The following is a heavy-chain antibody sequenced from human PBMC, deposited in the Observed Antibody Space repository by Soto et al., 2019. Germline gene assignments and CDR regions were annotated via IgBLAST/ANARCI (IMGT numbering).Heavy chain of an antibody. D-gene: IGHD6-13*01. J-gene: IGHJ6*02. Sequence: ASVKVSCKTSGGTFSSYAISWVRQAPGQGLEWMGGIIPMFGTAKYVQKFQGRVTITADESTSTAYMELSSLGSEDTAVYYCARGNSSSWYAGSFRYYYYYGLDVWGQGTTVTVSS. CDR1: GGTFSSYA. V-gene: IGHV1-69*13. CDR3: ARGNSSSWYAGSFRYYYYYGLDV. CDR2: IIPMFGTA.